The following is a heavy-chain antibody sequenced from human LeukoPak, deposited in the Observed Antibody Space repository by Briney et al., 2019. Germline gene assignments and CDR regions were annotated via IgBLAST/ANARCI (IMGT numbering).Heavy chain of an antibody. CDR2: IKSKTDGATT. D-gene: IGHD3-22*01. Sequence: GGSLRLSCAVSGFTFSNVWMSWVRQASGKGLEWVGRIKSKTDGATTDYGAPVKGRFTVSRDDSKNTLYLQMNSLKTEDTAVYYCTTDVPYYYDRSPTINDYWGQGTLVTVSS. V-gene: IGHV3-15*01. CDR3: TTDVPYYYDRSPTINDY. J-gene: IGHJ4*02. CDR1: GFTFSNVW.